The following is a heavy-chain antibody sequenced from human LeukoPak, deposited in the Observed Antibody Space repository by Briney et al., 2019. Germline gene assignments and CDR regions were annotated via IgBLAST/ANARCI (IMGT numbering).Heavy chain of an antibody. Sequence: ASVKVSFKASGYTFPSYYMHWVRPAPGQGLEWMGIINPSGGSTSYAQKFQGRVTMTRDTSTSTVYMELSSLRSEDTAVYYCARDFNTARPESYFDYWGQGTLVTVSS. CDR2: INPSGGST. CDR3: ARDFNTARPESYFDY. CDR1: GYTFPSYY. V-gene: IGHV1-46*01. D-gene: IGHD5-18*01. J-gene: IGHJ4*02.